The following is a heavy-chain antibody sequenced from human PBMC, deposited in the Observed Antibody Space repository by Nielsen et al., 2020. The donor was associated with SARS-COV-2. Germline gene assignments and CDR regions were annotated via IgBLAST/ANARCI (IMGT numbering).Heavy chain of an antibody. CDR2: IIPIFGTA. Sequence: WVRQAPGQGLEWMGGIIPIFGTANYAQKFQGRVTITADESTSTAYMELGSLRSEDTAVYYCARVEYCSGGSCSVYYYYGMDVWGQGTTVTVSS. V-gene: IGHV1-69*01. D-gene: IGHD2-15*01. CDR3: ARVEYCSGGSCSVYYYYGMDV. J-gene: IGHJ6*02.